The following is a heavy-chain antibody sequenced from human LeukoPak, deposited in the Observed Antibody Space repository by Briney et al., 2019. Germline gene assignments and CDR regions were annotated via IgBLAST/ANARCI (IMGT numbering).Heavy chain of an antibody. CDR3: ARGVCDSSGYYCDY. CDR2: IYHSGST. CDR1: GCSISSGYY. D-gene: IGHD3-22*01. V-gene: IGHV4-38-2*02. Sequence: SETLSLTCTVSGCSISSGYYWGWIRQPPGKGLEWIGSIYHSGSTYYNPSLKSRVTISVDTSKNQFSLKLSSVTAADTAVYYCARGVCDSSGYYCDYWGQGTLVTVSS. J-gene: IGHJ4*02.